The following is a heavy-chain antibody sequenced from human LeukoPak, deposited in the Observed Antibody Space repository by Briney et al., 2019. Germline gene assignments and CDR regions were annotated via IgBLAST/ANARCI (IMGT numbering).Heavy chain of an antibody. CDR3: ARDEGSGSYPYYFDY. D-gene: IGHD3-10*01. J-gene: IGHJ4*02. CDR1: GFTFSSYA. CDR2: ISGSGGST. V-gene: IGHV3-23*01. Sequence: GGSLRLSCAASGFTFSSYAMSWVRQAPGKGLEWVSAISGSGGSTYYADSVKGRFTISRDNSKNTLYLQMNSLGAEDTAVYYCARDEGSGSYPYYFDYWGQGTLVTVSS.